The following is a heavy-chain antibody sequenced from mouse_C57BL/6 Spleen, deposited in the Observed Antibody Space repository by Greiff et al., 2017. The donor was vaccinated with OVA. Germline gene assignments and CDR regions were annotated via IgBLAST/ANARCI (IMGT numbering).Heavy chain of an antibody. Sequence: QVQLQQPGTELVKPGASVKLSCKASGYTFTSYWMHWVKQRPGQGLEWIGNINPSNGGPNYNEKFKSKATLTVDKSSSTAYMQLSSLTSEDSAVYYCARVDGYYGYFDVWGTGTTVTVSS. CDR3: ARVDGYYGYFDV. D-gene: IGHD2-3*01. CDR1: GYTFTSYW. CDR2: INPSNGGP. V-gene: IGHV1-53*01. J-gene: IGHJ1*03.